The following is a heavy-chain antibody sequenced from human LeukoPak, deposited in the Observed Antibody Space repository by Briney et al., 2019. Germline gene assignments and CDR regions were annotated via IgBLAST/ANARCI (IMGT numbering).Heavy chain of an antibody. Sequence: SETLSLTCTVSGGSISSYYWSWIRQPPGKGLEWIGYIYYSGSTNYNPSLKSRVTISVDTSKNQFSLKLSSVTAADTAVYYCAQVRPPSGSGWYGGDDYWGQGILVTVSS. V-gene: IGHV4-59*01. CDR3: AQVRPPSGSGWYGGDDY. J-gene: IGHJ4*02. CDR1: GGSISSYY. D-gene: IGHD6-19*01. CDR2: IYYSGST.